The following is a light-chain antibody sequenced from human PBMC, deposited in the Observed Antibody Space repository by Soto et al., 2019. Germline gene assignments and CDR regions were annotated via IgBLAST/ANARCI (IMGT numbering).Light chain of an antibody. V-gene: IGKV3-20*01. J-gene: IGKJ4*01. Sequence: ELVLTHSPGTLSLSPGERATLSCRASQSVSSSYLVWYQQRPGQPPRLLIYGTSNRAAGIPDRFTGTGSGTDFTLTIYRLEPEDPAVYYCQQYGSSALTFGGGTKV. CDR3: QQYGSSALT. CDR2: GTS. CDR1: QSVSSSY.